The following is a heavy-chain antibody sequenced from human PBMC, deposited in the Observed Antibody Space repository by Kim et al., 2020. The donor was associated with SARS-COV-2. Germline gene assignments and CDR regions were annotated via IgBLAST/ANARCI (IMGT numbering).Heavy chain of an antibody. CDR1: GGSISSGGYS. Sequence: SETLSLTCAVSGGSISSGGYSWSWIRQPPGKGLEWIGYIYYSGSTYYNPSLKSRVTISVDRSKNQFSLKLSSVTAADTAVYYCARGAVTTWVWYFDLWGRGTLVTVSS. CDR3: ARGAVTTWVWYFDL. V-gene: IGHV4-30-2*01. J-gene: IGHJ2*01. CDR2: IYYSGST. D-gene: IGHD4-17*01.